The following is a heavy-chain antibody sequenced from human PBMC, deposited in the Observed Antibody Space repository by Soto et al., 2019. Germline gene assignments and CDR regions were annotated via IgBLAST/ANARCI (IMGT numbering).Heavy chain of an antibody. D-gene: IGHD1-20*01. CDR1: GFTFSSYG. J-gene: IGHJ4*02. V-gene: IGHV3-30*18. CDR2: ISYDGSNK. Sequence: PGGSLRLSCAASGFTFSSYGMHWVRQAPGKGLEWVAVISYDGSNKYYADSVKGRFTISRDNSKNTLYLQMNSLRAEDTAVYYWAKDHNGAQPGDYGGQETLFTVSS. CDR3: AKDHNGAQPGDY.